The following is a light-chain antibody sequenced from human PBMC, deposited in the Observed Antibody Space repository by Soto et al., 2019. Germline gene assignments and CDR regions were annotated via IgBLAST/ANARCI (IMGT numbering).Light chain of an antibody. V-gene: IGLV2-14*01. CDR3: SSYTSSSTYV. J-gene: IGLJ1*01. Sequence: QSALTQPASVSGSPGQSITISCTGTSSDVCTYNYVSWYQLHPGKAPKLVVYEVSNRPSGVSNRFSGSKSGNTASLTISGLQAEDEADYHCSSYTSSSTYVFGTGTKVTVL. CDR1: SSDVCTYNY. CDR2: EVS.